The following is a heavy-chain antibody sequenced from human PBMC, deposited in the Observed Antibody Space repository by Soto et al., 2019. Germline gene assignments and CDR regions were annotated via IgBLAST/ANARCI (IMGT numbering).Heavy chain of an antibody. CDR2: IYSGGST. CDR3: ARDRGYGYGRPDAFDI. CDR1: GFTVSSNY. V-gene: IGHV3-66*01. D-gene: IGHD5-18*01. J-gene: IGHJ3*02. Sequence: GGSLRLSCAASGFTVSSNYMSWVRQAPGKGLEWVSVIYSGGSTYYADSVKGRFTISRHNSKNTLYLQMNSLRAEDTAVYYCARDRGYGYGRPDAFDIWGQGTMVTVSS.